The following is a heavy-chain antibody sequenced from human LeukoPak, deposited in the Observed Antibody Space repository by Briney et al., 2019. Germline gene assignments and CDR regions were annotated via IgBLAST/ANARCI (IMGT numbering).Heavy chain of an antibody. CDR1: GGSISSYY. J-gene: IGHJ5*02. D-gene: IGHD3-10*01. CDR3: ARGAYYYGSGRDWFDP. V-gene: IGHV4-4*07. Sequence: SSETLSLTCTVSGGSISSYYWSWIRQPAGKGLEWIGRIYTSGSTNYNPSLKSRVTMSVDTSKNQFSLKLSSVTAADTAVYYCARGAYYYGSGRDWFDPWGQGTLVTVSS. CDR2: IYTSGST.